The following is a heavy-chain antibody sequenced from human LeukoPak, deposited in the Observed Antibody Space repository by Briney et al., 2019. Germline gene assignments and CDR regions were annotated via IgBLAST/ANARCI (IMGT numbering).Heavy chain of an antibody. CDR3: ATSGAMVRGALDY. Sequence: ASVKASCKVSGYTLTELSMHWVRQAPGKGLEWMGGFDPEDGETIYAQKFQGRVTMTEDTSTDTAYMELSSLRSEDTAVYYCATSGAMVRGALDYWGQGTLVTVSS. V-gene: IGHV1-24*01. D-gene: IGHD3-10*01. J-gene: IGHJ4*02. CDR1: GYTLTELS. CDR2: FDPEDGET.